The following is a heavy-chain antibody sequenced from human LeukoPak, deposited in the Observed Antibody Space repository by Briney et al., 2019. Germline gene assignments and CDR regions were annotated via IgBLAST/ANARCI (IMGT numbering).Heavy chain of an antibody. V-gene: IGHV3-23*01. Sequence: PGGSLRLSCAACGFTFSSYGMTWVRQAPGKGLEWVSAISGSGGSTYYADSVKGRFTISRDNSKNTLYLQMNSLRAEDTAVYYCAAVDVDTAFPWGQGTLVTVSS. CDR3: AAVDVDTAFP. D-gene: IGHD5-18*01. CDR2: ISGSGGST. J-gene: IGHJ5*02. CDR1: GFTFSSYG.